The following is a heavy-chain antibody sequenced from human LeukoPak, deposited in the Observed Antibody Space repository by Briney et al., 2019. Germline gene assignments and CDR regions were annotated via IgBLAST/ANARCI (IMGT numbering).Heavy chain of an antibody. V-gene: IGHV4-59*01. CDR2: IYYSGST. D-gene: IGHD3-10*01. CDR1: GGSISSYY. CDR3: ARDLDGSGILDY. J-gene: IGHJ4*02. Sequence: SETLSLTCTVSGGSISSYYWSWIRQPPGKGLEWIGYIYYSGSTNYNPSLKSRVTISVDTSKNQFSLKLSSVTAADTAVYYCARDLDGSGILDYWGQGTLVTVSS.